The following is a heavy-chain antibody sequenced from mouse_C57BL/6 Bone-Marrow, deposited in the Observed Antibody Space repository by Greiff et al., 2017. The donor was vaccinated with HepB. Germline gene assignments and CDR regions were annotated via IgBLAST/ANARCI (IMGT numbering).Heavy chain of an antibody. CDR2: IDPSDSYT. CDR3: ARTGIWYYGSSYPWFAY. CDR1: GYTFTSYW. V-gene: IGHV1-59*01. D-gene: IGHD1-1*01. J-gene: IGHJ3*01. Sequence: QAQLQQPGAELVRPGTSVKLSCKASGYTFTSYWMHWVKQRPGQGLEWIGVIDPSDSYTNYNQKFKGKATLTVDTSSSTAYMQLSSLTSEDSAFYYCARTGIWYYGSSYPWFAYWGQGTLVTVSA.